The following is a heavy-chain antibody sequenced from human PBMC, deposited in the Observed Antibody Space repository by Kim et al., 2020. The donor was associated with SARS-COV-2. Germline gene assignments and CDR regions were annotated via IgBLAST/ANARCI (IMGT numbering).Heavy chain of an antibody. Sequence: GESLKISCKGSGYNFPSYWIGWVRQMPGKGLEWMGIIYPGDSDTRYIPSFQGQVTISADKTTTTAYLQWSSLKASDTAMYYCARSAGPYDYYFDYWGQGTLVTVSS. V-gene: IGHV5-51*01. CDR2: IYPGDSDT. CDR1: GYNFPSYW. CDR3: ARSAGPYDYYFDY. J-gene: IGHJ4*02. D-gene: IGHD3-16*01.